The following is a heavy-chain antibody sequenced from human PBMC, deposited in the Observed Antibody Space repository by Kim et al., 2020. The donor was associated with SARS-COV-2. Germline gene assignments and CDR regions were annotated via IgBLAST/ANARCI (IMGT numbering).Heavy chain of an antibody. CDR1: GFIFSNYG. V-gene: IGHV3-48*03. CDR2: LSSSGNTV. CDR3: AVLIWGTAGYEC. J-gene: IGHJ4*02. D-gene: IGHD3-16*01. Sequence: GGSLRLSCAASGFIFSNYGVNWVRQAPGKGLEWLSHLSSSGNTVSYADSVKGRFTVSRDNAKNSLFLQMNSLRAEDTAVYFCAVLIWGTAGYECWGQGTLVTVSS.